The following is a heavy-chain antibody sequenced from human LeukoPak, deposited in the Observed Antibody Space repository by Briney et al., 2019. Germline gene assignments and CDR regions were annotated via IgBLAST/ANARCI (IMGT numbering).Heavy chain of an antibody. J-gene: IGHJ4*02. Sequence: SESLSLTCAVYGGSFSGYYWSWIRQPPGKGLEWIGEINHSGSTNYNPSLKSRVTISVDTSKNQFSLRLSSVTAADTAVYYCASGSSYFDYWGQGTLVTVSS. CDR1: GGSFSGYY. CDR2: INHSGST. CDR3: ASGSSYFDY. V-gene: IGHV4-34*01. D-gene: IGHD1-26*01.